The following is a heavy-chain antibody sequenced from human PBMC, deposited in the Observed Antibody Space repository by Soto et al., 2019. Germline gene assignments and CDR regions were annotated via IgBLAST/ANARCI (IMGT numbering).Heavy chain of an antibody. CDR3: ARGYYDSSGYTGFDY. D-gene: IGHD3-22*01. V-gene: IGHV3-11*06. CDR1: GFTFSDYY. CDR2: ISSSSSYT. Sequence: GGSLRLSCAASGFTFSDYYMSWIRQAPGKGLEWVSYISSSSSYTNYADSVKGRFTISRDNAKNSLYPQMNSLRAEDTAVYYRARGYYDSSGYTGFDYWGQGTLVTVSS. J-gene: IGHJ4*02.